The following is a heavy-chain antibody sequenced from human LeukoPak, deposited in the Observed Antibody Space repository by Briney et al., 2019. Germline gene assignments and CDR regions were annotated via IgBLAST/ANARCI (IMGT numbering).Heavy chain of an antibody. J-gene: IGHJ4*02. CDR3: TTVDTAMVSLF. D-gene: IGHD5-18*01. CDR1: GFTFSNAW. CDR2: IRSKRDGGTT. V-gene: IGHV3-15*01. Sequence: GGSLRLSCTTSGFTFSNAWMSWVRQAPGTGLEWVGRIRSKRDGGTTDYAAPVKDRFTISRDDSKNTLQLQMNSLQTEDTAVYFCTTVDTAMVSLFWGQGTLVTVSS.